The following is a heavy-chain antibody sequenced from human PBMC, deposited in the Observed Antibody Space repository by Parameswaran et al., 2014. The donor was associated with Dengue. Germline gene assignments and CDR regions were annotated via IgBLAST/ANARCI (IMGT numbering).Heavy chain of an antibody. J-gene: IGHJ4*02. CDR2: INHSGST. D-gene: IGHD2-15*01. V-gene: IGHV4-34*01. CDR3: ARDPHRRSGGSCYPFDY. Sequence: RWIRQPQEGAGVDWEINHSGSTNYNPSLKSRVTISVDTSKNQFSLKLSSVTAADTAVYYCARDPHRRSGGSCYPFDYWGQGTLVTVSS.